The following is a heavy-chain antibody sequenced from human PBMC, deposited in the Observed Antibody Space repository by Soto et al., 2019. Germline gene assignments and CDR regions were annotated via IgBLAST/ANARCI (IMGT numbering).Heavy chain of an antibody. CDR2: INPSGSST. Sequence: ASVKVSCNASEYTFTSYYIHWVRQAPGQGLEWMGIINPSGSSTSYAQNFQGRVTMTRDTSTSTVYMELSSLRSEDTADYYCASGRVGATPLYYYAMDVWGQGTTVTVSS. CDR1: EYTFTSYY. D-gene: IGHD1-26*01. V-gene: IGHV1-46*01. CDR3: ASGRVGATPLYYYAMDV. J-gene: IGHJ6*02.